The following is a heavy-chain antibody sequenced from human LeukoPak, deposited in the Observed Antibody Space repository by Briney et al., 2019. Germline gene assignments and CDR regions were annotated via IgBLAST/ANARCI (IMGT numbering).Heavy chain of an antibody. CDR2: IIPIFGTA. J-gene: IGHJ4*02. CDR3: AVHTNPGIAAAVWFDY. CDR1: GGTFSSYA. Sequence: ASVKVSCKASGGTFSSYAISWVRQVPGQGLEWMGGIIPIFGTANYAQKFQGRVTITTDESTSTAYMELSSLRSEDTAVYYCAVHTNPGIAAAVWFDYWGQGTLVTVSS. D-gene: IGHD6-13*01. V-gene: IGHV1-69*05.